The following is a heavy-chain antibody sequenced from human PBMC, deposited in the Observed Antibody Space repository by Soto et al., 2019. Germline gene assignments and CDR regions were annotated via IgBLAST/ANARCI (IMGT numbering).Heavy chain of an antibody. J-gene: IGHJ4*02. CDR3: VKDRDRWSGDYTLGTFDY. V-gene: IGHV3-23*01. Sequence: GGSLILSCASSGLIFSNYSMILVRPAPGKGLEWVSTISYNGGRTNYVESVKGRFTISRDNSKNTLFLQVNSLRAEDTAVYYWVKDRDRWSGDYTLGTFDYWGQGILVTVSS. D-gene: IGHD4-17*01. CDR1: GLIFSNYS. CDR2: ISYNGGRT.